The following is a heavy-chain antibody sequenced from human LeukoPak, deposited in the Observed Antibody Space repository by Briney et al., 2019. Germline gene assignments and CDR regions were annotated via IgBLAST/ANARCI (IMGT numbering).Heavy chain of an antibody. Sequence: GRSLRLSCAASGFTFSSYAMHWVRQAPGKGLEWVAVISYDGSNKYYADSVKGRFTISRDNSKNTLYLQMNSLRAEDTAVYYCARPPPTSSGWYFDYWGQGTLVTASS. V-gene: IGHV3-30*04. J-gene: IGHJ4*02. CDR2: ISYDGSNK. D-gene: IGHD6-19*01. CDR1: GFTFSSYA. CDR3: ARPPPTSSGWYFDY.